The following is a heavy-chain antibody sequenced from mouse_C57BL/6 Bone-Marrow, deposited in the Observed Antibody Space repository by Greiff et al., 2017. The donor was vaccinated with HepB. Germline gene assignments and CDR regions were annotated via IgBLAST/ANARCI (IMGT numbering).Heavy chain of an antibody. Sequence: QVQLQQPGTELVKPGASVKLSCKASGYTFTSYWMHWVKQRPGQGLEWIGNINPSNGGTNYKEKFKSKATLTVDKSSSTAYMPRSSLTSEDAAVYYCARRASSGYGFDYWGQGTTLTVSS. CDR3: ARRASSGYGFDY. D-gene: IGHD3-2*02. J-gene: IGHJ2*01. CDR2: INPSNGGT. V-gene: IGHV1-53*01. CDR1: GYTFTSYW.